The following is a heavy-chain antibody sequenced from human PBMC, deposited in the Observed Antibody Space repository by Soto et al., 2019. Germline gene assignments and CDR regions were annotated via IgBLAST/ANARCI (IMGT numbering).Heavy chain of an antibody. CDR3: VKESTGYQRLSDYGMDV. CDR2: ISYDGSNK. CDR1: GFTFSSYG. D-gene: IGHD2-2*01. J-gene: IGHJ6*02. V-gene: IGHV3-30*18. Sequence: GGSLRLSCAASGFTFSSYGMHWVRQAPGKGLEWVAVISYDGSNKYYADSVKGRFTISRDNSKNTLYLQMNSLRAEDTAVYYCVKESTGYQRLSDYGMDVWGQGTTVTVSS.